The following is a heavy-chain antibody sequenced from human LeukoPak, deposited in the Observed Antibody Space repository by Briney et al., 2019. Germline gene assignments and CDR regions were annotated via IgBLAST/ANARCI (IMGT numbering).Heavy chain of an antibody. V-gene: IGHV3-9*01. J-gene: IGHJ4*02. CDR2: ISWNSGSI. CDR3: AKDRGFANYYFDY. D-gene: IGHD3-16*01. Sequence: PGGSLRLSCAASGFTFDDYAMHWVRHAPGKGLEWVSGISWNSGSIGYADSVKGRFTISRDNAKNSLYLQMNSLRAEDTALYYCAKDRGFANYYFDYWGQGTLVTVSS. CDR1: GFTFDDYA.